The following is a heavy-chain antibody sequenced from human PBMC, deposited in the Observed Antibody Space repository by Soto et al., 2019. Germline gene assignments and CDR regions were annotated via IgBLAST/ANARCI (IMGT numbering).Heavy chain of an antibody. CDR2: ISGSADGT. CDR3: AKDTVGGDSFWSGYYSDGLDV. D-gene: IGHD3-3*01. J-gene: IGHJ3*01. CDR1: GFTFDSYA. V-gene: IGHV3-23*01. Sequence: EVKLLESGGGLAQPGGSLRLSCVGSGFTFDSYAISWVRQAPGERLQWIAAISGSADGTDYAHSVRGRFTISRDNAKKTVHLQRDSRRVEDTAVYFCAKDTVGGDSFWSGYYSDGLDVWGQGTLVSVS.